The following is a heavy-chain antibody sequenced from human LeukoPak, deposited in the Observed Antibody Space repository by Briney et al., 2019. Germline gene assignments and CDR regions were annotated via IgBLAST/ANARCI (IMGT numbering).Heavy chain of an antibody. Sequence: SETLSLTCTVSGGSISSSSYYWGWIRQPPGKGLEWIGSIYYSGSTYYNPSLKSRVTISVDTSKNQFSLKLSSVTAADTAVYYCGRLWFGFDYWGQGTLVTVSS. CDR3: GRLWFGFDY. D-gene: IGHD3-10*01. CDR2: IYYSGST. V-gene: IGHV4-39*01. J-gene: IGHJ4*02. CDR1: GGSISSSSYY.